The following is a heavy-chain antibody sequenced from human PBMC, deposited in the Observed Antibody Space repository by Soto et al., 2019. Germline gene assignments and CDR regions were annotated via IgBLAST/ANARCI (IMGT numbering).Heavy chain of an antibody. Sequence: QVRLVQSGAEMKNPGASVKVSCKASGYTFTSYGISWVRQAPGQGLEWMGWISDFNDYTNHAQKLQGRVTMTKDTSTSTAYMELRSLKSDDTAVYYCARSGSYYPARNWFGPWGQGTLVTVSS. CDR2: ISDFNDYT. CDR1: GYTFTSYG. J-gene: IGHJ5*02. V-gene: IGHV1-18*01. CDR3: ARSGSYYPARNWFGP. D-gene: IGHD3-10*01.